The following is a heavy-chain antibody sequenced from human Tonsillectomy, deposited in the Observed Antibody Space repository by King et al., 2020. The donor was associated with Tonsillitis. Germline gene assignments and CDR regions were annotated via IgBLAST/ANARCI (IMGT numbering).Heavy chain of an antibody. CDR2: IKQDGSEK. Sequence: VQLVESGGGLVQPGGSLRLSCAASAFTFSNYWMTWVRQAPGKGLEWVANIKQDGSEKYYVDSVKGRFTISRDNAKNSLYLEMNSLRAEDTAVYYCVGYRPWGETGAFDCWGRGTLVPVS. CDR1: AFTFSNYW. J-gene: IGHJ4*02. D-gene: IGHD3-16*01. V-gene: IGHV3-7*01. CDR3: VGYRPWGETGAFDC.